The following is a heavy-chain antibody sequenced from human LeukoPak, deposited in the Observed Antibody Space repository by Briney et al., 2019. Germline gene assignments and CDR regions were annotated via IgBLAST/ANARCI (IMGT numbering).Heavy chain of an antibody. CDR1: GGTFSSYA. J-gene: IGHJ4*02. CDR2: IIPIFGSA. D-gene: IGHD5-18*01. Sequence: SVKVSCKDFGGTFSSYAISWVRQAPGQGLEWMGGIIPIFGSANYAQKFQGRVTITADKSTSTAYMELSSLRSEDTAVYYCARVDVDTAELDYWGQGTLVTVSS. V-gene: IGHV1-69*06. CDR3: ARVDVDTAELDY.